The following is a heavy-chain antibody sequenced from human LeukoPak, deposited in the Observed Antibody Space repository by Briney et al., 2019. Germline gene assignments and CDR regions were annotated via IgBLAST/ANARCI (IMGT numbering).Heavy chain of an antibody. J-gene: IGHJ3*02. CDR1: GFTFDDYA. CDR3: AKAPTSSGWDAFDI. CDR2: ISWNSGSI. Sequence: GGSLRLSCAASGFTFDDYAMHWVRQAPGKGLEWVSGISWNSGSIGYADSVKGRFTISRDNAKNSLYLQMNSLRAEDTALYYCAKAPTSSGWDAFDIWGQGTMVTVSS. D-gene: IGHD6-19*01. V-gene: IGHV3-9*01.